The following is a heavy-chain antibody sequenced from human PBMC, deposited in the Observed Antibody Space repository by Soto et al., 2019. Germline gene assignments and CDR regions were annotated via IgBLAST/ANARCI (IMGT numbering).Heavy chain of an antibody. Sequence: GGSLRLSCAASGFTFSSYAMHWVRQAPGKGLEWVAVISYDGSNKYYADSVKGRFTISRDSSKNTLYLQMNSLRAEDTAVYYCASAPYYDFDYWGQGTLVTVSS. J-gene: IGHJ4*02. CDR2: ISYDGSNK. CDR3: ASAPYYDFDY. V-gene: IGHV3-30-3*01. D-gene: IGHD3-3*01. CDR1: GFTFSSYA.